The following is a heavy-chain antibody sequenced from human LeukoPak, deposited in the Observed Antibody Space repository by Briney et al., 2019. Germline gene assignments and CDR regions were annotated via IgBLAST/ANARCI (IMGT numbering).Heavy chain of an antibody. D-gene: IGHD3-10*01. Sequence: GGSLRLSCAASGFTFNYYWLTWVRQAPGKGLEWVANIQQDGSEKYYVDSVKGRFIISRDNAKNSLYLQMNSLRAEDTAVYYCARVLKLPTRGVMDPLDYWGQGTLVTVSS. V-gene: IGHV3-7*01. J-gene: IGHJ4*02. CDR3: ARVLKLPTRGVMDPLDY. CDR1: GFTFNYYW. CDR2: IQQDGSEK.